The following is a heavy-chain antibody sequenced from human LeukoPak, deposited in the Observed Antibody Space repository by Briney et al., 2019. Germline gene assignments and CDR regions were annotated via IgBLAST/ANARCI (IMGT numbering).Heavy chain of an antibody. CDR3: ARGREYSSGWTYYYYYYMDV. Sequence: PSETLSLTCAVYGGSFSGYYWSWIRQPPGKGLEWIGEINHSGSTNYNPSLKSRVTISVDTSKNQFSLKLSSVTAADTAVYYCARGREYSSGWTYYYYYYMDVWGKGTTVTVSS. CDR1: GGSFSGYY. D-gene: IGHD6-19*01. CDR2: INHSGST. J-gene: IGHJ6*03. V-gene: IGHV4-34*01.